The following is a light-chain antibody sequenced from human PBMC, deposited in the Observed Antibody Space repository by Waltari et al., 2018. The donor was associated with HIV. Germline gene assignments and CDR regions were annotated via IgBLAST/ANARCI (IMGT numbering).Light chain of an antibody. CDR2: LGS. V-gene: IGKV2-28*01. CDR3: MEALQTLSFT. CDR1: QSLYNS. J-gene: IGKJ2*01. Sequence: EIVMTQSPLSLAVTPGESASISCKSSQSLYNSLDWYLQKPGQSPQLLIYLGSTRASGVPDRFSGSGSGTDFTLKISRVEAEDVGVYYCMEALQTLSFTFGQGTKLEIK.